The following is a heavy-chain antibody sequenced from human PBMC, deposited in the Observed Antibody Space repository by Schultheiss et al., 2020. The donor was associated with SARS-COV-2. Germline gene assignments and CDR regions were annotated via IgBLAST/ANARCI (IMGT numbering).Heavy chain of an antibody. CDR2: IIPIFGTA. CDR1: GGTFSSYA. V-gene: IGHV1-69*06. D-gene: IGHD6-19*01. Sequence: SVKVSCKASGGTFSSYAISWVRQAPGQGLEWMGGIIPIFGTANYAQKFQGRVTITADKSTSTAYMELSSLRAEDTAVYYCAKGYAVAGTNYYYYGMDVWGQGTTVTVSS. CDR3: AKGYAVAGTNYYYYGMDV. J-gene: IGHJ6*02.